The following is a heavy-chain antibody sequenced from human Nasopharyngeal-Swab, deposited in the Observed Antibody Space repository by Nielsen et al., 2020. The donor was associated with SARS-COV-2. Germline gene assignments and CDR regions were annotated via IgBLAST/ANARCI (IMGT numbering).Heavy chain of an antibody. D-gene: IGHD3-22*01. J-gene: IGHJ4*02. V-gene: IGHV3-33*01. Sequence: GGSLRLSCAASGFTFSSYGMHWVRQAPGKGLEWVAVIWYDGSNKYYADSVKGRFTISRDNSKNTLYLQMNSLRAEDTAAYYCARGGYYYDSSGYYFDYWGQGTLVTVSS. CDR2: IWYDGSNK. CDR1: GFTFSSYG. CDR3: ARGGYYYDSSGYYFDY.